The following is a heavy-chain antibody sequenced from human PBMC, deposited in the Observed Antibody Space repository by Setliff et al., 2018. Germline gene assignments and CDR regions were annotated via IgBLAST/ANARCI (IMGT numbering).Heavy chain of an antibody. J-gene: IGHJ4*02. Sequence: WETLSLTCTVSGGSISSHYWSWIRQXPGXXXXXXXXXXXXXXXXXXPSLXXRVTISVDTSKNQLSLKLSSVTAADTAVYYCARDGGLWFGDQHFDYWGQGTLVTVSS. CDR2: XXXXXXX. CDR1: GGSISSHY. V-gene: IGHV4-59*11. CDR3: ARDGGLWFGDQHFDY. D-gene: IGHD3-10*01.